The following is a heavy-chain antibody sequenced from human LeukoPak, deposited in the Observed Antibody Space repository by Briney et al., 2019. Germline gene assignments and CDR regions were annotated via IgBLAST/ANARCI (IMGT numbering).Heavy chain of an antibody. D-gene: IGHD4-23*01. J-gene: IGHJ4*02. V-gene: IGHV3-7*01. Sequence: PGRSLRLSCAASGFTFSNSWMSWVRQAPGKGLEWVANIKQDGSEKHYVDSVKGRFTISRDNAKNSLYLQMNSLRVEDTAVYYCAKNGGNLDYWGQGTLVTVSS. CDR2: IKQDGSEK. CDR3: AKNGGNLDY. CDR1: GFTFSNSW.